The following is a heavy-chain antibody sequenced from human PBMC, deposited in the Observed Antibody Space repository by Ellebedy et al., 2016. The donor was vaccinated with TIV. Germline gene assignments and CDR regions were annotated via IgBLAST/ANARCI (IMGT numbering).Heavy chain of an antibody. CDR2: IRKDGGEK. CDR3: ARSGYSG. J-gene: IGHJ4*02. V-gene: IGHV3-7*02. Sequence: GESLKISXAASGFTFSNSWMSWVRQAPGKGLEWVANIRKDGGEKYYVDSVKGRFTISRDNANNSLYLQMNSLRAEDTAVYYCARSGYSGWGQGTQVTVSS. CDR1: GFTFSNSW. D-gene: IGHD5-12*01.